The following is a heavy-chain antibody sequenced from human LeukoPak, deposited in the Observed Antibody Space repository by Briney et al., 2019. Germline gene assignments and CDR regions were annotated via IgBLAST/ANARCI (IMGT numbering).Heavy chain of an antibody. CDR2: ISSSSSTI. CDR1: GFTFSSYS. D-gene: IGHD3-10*01. CDR3: TTFGSGSYNY. V-gene: IGHV3-48*01. J-gene: IGHJ4*02. Sequence: PGGSLRLSCAASGFTFSSYSMNWVRQAPGKGLEWVSYISSSSSTIYYADSVKGRFTISRDNAKNSLYLQMNSLKTEDTAVYYCTTFGSGSYNYWGQGTLVTVSS.